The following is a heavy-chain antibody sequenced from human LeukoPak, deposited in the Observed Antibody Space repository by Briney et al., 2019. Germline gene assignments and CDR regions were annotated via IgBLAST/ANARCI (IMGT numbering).Heavy chain of an antibody. CDR2: ISGSGGST. CDR3: AKAGGGYCSGGSCYYFDY. D-gene: IGHD2-15*01. J-gene: IGHJ4*02. Sequence: GGSLRLSSAASGFTFSSYAMSWVRQAPGKGLEWVSAISGSGGSTYYADSVKGRFTISRDNSKNTLYLQMNSLRAEDTAVYYCAKAGGGYCSGGSCYYFDYWGQGTLVTVSS. V-gene: IGHV3-23*01. CDR1: GFTFSSYA.